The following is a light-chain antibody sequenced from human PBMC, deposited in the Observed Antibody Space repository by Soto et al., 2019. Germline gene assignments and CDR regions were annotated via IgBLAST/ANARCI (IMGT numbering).Light chain of an antibody. V-gene: IGKV3-20*01. J-gene: IGKJ5*01. Sequence: DIVLTQSPGALSLPPGERATLSCRASQSVSSSYLAWYQQKPGQAPRLLIYGASSRATGIPDRFSGSGSGTDFTLTISRLEPEDFAVYYCQQYGSSPINCGQGTQREIK. CDR1: QSVSSSY. CDR2: GAS. CDR3: QQYGSSPIN.